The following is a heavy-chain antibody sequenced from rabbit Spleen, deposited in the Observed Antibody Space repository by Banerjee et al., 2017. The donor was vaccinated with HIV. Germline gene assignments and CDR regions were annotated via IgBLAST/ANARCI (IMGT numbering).Heavy chain of an antibody. Sequence: QQRLEESGGGLVKPEGSLTLTCIASGVSFSGNSYMCWVRQAPGKGLEWIACIDTGSSGFTYFASWAKGRFTISKTSSTTVTLQMTSLTAADTATYFCARDAGRGDYIDGVFNLWGPGTLVTVS. V-gene: IGHV1S45*01. CDR1: GVSFSGNSY. D-gene: IGHD8-1*01. J-gene: IGHJ4*01. CDR3: ARDAGRGDYIDGVFNL. CDR2: IDTGSSGFT.